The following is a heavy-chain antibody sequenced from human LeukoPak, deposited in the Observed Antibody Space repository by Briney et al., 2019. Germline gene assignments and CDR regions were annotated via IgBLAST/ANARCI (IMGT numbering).Heavy chain of an antibody. CDR2: IIPISGTT. Sequence: GAPVKVSCKASGGTLNSYVISWVRLAPGQGLEWMGGIIPISGTTNYAQKFQGRVTITADKSTSTAYMELSSPRSEDTAVYYCATLCCGSYYMDVWGKGTTVTVSS. D-gene: IGHD2-15*01. CDR3: ATLCCGSYYMDV. V-gene: IGHV1-69*06. CDR1: GGTLNSYV. J-gene: IGHJ6*03.